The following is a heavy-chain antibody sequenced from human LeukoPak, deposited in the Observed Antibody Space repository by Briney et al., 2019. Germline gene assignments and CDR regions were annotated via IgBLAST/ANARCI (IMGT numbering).Heavy chain of an antibody. Sequence: GGSLRLSCAASGFTFSNAWMSWVRQAPGKGLEWVGRIKSKTHDETTDYAAPVKGRFTISRDDSKNTLYLQMNSLKTEDTAVYYCTKFDYAAFEYWGQGALVTVSS. CDR1: GFTFSNAW. CDR3: TKFDYAAFEY. V-gene: IGHV3-15*01. CDR2: IKSKTHDETT. J-gene: IGHJ4*02. D-gene: IGHD4-17*01.